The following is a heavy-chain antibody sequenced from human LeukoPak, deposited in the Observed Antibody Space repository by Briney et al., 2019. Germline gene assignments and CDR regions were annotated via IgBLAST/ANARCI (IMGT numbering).Heavy chain of an antibody. CDR3: ARGLSYCSGGSCYSGDSPVDY. V-gene: IGHV4-34*01. CDR2: INLSGST. J-gene: IGHJ4*02. D-gene: IGHD2-15*01. Sequence: PSETLSLTCAVYGGSFSGYYWSWIRQPPGKGREWVGEINLSGSTKYNPSLKSRVTISVDTSKNQFSLNLSSVTAADTAVYYCARGLSYCSGGSCYSGDSPVDYWGQGTLVTVSS. CDR1: GGSFSGYY.